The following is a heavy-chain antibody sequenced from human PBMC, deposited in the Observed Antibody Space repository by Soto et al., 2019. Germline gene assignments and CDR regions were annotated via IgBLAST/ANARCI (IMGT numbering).Heavy chain of an antibody. CDR3: ARAAITMIVVVDWYFDL. Sequence: QVQLVESGGGVVQPGRSLRLSCAASGFTFSSYAMPWVRQAPGKGLEWVAVISYDGSNKYYADSVKGRFTNSRDNSKNTLYLQMNSLSAEDTAVYYCARAAITMIVVVDWYFDLWGRGTLVTVSS. J-gene: IGHJ2*01. V-gene: IGHV3-30-3*01. CDR2: ISYDGSNK. CDR1: GFTFSSYA. D-gene: IGHD3-22*01.